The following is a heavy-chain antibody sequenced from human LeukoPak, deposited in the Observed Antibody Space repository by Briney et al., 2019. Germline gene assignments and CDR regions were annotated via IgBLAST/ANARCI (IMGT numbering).Heavy chain of an antibody. D-gene: IGHD3-22*01. CDR2: ISDSGGST. V-gene: IGHV3-23*01. J-gene: IGHJ4*02. Sequence: GSLRLSCAVSGITLSNYGMSWVRQAPGKGLEWVAGISDSGGSTNYADSVKGRFTISRDNPKNTLYLQMNSLRPEDTAVYFCAKRGVVIRVILVGFHKEAYYFDSWGQGALVTVSS. CDR1: GITLSNYG. CDR3: AKRGVVIRVILVGFHKEAYYFDS.